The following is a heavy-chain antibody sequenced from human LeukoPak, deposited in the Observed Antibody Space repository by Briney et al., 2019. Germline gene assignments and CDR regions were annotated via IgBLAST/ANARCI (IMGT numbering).Heavy chain of an antibody. J-gene: IGHJ4*02. CDR3: ARSFGDYWY. V-gene: IGHV4-59*01. Sequence: SETLSLTCTVSGASISTNHWNWGRQPPGKGLGWVGYVHYSGSTNYHPSLNSRVTMSVDTSKNQFSLILNSVTAADTAVYYCARSFGDYWYWGQGILVTVSS. CDR2: VHYSGST. CDR1: GASISTNH. D-gene: IGHD3-16*01.